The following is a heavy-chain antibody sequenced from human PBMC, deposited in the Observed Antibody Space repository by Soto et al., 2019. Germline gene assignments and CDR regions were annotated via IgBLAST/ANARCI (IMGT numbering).Heavy chain of an antibody. V-gene: IGHV3-30-3*01. CDR3: ARGPVEYYYDSSGYYYGLPAFDI. CDR1: GFTFSSYA. Sequence: GESLKISCAASGFTFSSYAMHWVRQAPGKGLEWVAVISYDGSNKYYADSVKGRFTVSRDNSKNTLYLQMNSLRAEDTAVYYCARGPVEYYYDSSGYYYGLPAFDIWGQGTMVTVSS. D-gene: IGHD3-22*01. CDR2: ISYDGSNK. J-gene: IGHJ3*02.